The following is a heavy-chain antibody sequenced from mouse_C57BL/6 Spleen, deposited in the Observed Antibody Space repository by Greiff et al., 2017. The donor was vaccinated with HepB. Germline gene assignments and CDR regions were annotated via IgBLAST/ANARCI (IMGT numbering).Heavy chain of an antibody. Sequence: QVQLQQPGAELVRPGSSVKLSCKASGYTFTSYWMHWVKQRPIQGLEWIGNIDPSDSETHYNQKFKDKATLTVDKSSSTAYMQLSSLTSEDSAVYYCARLFYYGSSYDFDYWGQGTTLTVSS. CDR2: IDPSDSET. V-gene: IGHV1-52*01. D-gene: IGHD1-1*01. CDR3: ARLFYYGSSYDFDY. J-gene: IGHJ2*01. CDR1: GYTFTSYW.